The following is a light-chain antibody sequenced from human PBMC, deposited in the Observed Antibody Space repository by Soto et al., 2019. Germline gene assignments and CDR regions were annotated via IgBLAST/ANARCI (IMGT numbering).Light chain of an antibody. CDR2: DND. V-gene: IGLV1-51*01. CDR1: SSNIGRSF. CDR3: AAWDTRLSAVL. J-gene: IGLJ2*01. Sequence: QSVLTQPPSVSAAPGQKVTILCSGDSSNIGRSFVSWYQQVPGTAPKLLIFDNDKRHSEISDRFSASKSGASASLDITGLQTGDEADYHCAAWDTRLSAVLFGGGTKLTVL.